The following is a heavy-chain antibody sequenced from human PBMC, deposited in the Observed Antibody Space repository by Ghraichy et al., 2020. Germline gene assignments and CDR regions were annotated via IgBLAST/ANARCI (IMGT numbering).Heavy chain of an antibody. CDR1: GYTFTAYN. CDR2: INPSTGGT. CDR3: ARGGDSVGY. D-gene: IGHD4-23*01. J-gene: IGHJ4*02. V-gene: IGHV1-2*06. Sequence: ASVKVSCKASGYTFTAYNIHWVRQAPGQGLEWMGRINPSTGGTDYAQSVQGRVTMTTDTSVNTAYMELNSLRSDDTAIYYCARGGDSVGYWGLGTLVTVSS.